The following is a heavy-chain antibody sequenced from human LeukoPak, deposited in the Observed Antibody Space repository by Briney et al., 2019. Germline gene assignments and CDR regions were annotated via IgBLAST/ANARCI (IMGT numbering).Heavy chain of an antibody. CDR3: ARGYYYDSSIDY. CDR2: IYYSGST. CDR1: GGSISSGDYY. Sequence: SETLSLTCTVSGGSISSGDYYWSWIRQPPGKGLEWIGYIYYSGSTYYNPSLKSRVTISVDTSKNQLSLKLSSVTAADTAVYYCARGYYYDSSIDYWGQGTLVTVSS. J-gene: IGHJ4*02. D-gene: IGHD3-22*01. V-gene: IGHV4-30-4*01.